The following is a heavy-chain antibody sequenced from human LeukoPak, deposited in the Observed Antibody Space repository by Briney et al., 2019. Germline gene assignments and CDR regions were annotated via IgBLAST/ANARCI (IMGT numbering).Heavy chain of an antibody. CDR2: GGNT. Sequence: GGNTYYADSVKGRFTISRDNSKNTLYLQMNSLRAEDTAVYYCAKADTATMVRGVIAFDYWGQGTLVTVSS. CDR3: AKADTATMVRGVIAFDY. D-gene: IGHD3-10*01. J-gene: IGHJ4*02. V-gene: IGHV3-23*01.